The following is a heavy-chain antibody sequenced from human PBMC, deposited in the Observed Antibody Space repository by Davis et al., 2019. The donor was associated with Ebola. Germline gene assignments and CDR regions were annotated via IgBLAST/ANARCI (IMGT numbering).Heavy chain of an antibody. CDR1: GYTFTSYG. D-gene: IGHD3-16*02. CDR2: ISAYNGNT. J-gene: IGHJ5*02. V-gene: IGHV1-18*01. Sequence: ASVKVSCKASGYTFTSYGISWVRQAPGQGLEWMGWISAYNGNTNYAQKLQGRVTMTTDTSTSTAYMELRSLRSDDTAVYYCARRGVMITFGGVIANWFDPWGQGTLVTVSS. CDR3: ARRGVMITFGGVIANWFDP.